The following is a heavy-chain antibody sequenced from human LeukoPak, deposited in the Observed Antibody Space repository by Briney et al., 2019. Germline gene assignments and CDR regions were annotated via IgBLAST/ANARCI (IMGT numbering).Heavy chain of an antibody. CDR2: INPNSGGT. CDR1: GYTFTGYY. J-gene: IGHJ6*03. V-gene: IGHV1-2*02. CDR3: ARDGRFLEWLGDLLHYYYYMDV. Sequence: ASVKVSCKASGYTFTGYYMHWVRQAPGQGLEWMGWINPNSGGTNYAQKFQGRVTMTRDASISTAYMELSRLRSDDTAVYYCARDGRFLEWLGDLLHYYYYMDVWGKGTTVTVSS. D-gene: IGHD3-3*01.